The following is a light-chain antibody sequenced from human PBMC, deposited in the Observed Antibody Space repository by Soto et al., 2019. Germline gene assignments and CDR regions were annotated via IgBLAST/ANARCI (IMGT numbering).Light chain of an antibody. Sequence: QSALTQPRSVSGSRGQSVTISCTGTSSDVGGYNYVSWYQQHPGKAPKLMIYDVSQRPSGVPDRFSGSKSGNTASLTISGLQSEDEAAYYCCAYAGTYTVFGGGTKLTVL. V-gene: IGLV2-11*01. CDR1: SSDVGGYNY. CDR2: DVS. J-gene: IGLJ2*01. CDR3: CAYAGTYTV.